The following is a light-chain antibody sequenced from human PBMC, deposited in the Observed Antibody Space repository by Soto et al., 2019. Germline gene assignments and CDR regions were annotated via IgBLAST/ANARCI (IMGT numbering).Light chain of an antibody. CDR2: AAS. CDR1: QSISSY. V-gene: IGKV1-39*01. Sequence: DIQMTQSPSSLSASVGDRVTITCRASQSISSYLNWYQQKPGKAPQLLMYAASSLQSGVPSRFSGSGSGTDVTLTISSLQPEDFATYYCQQSFSNFLYTFGQGTKLEIK. CDR3: QQSFSNFLYT. J-gene: IGKJ2*01.